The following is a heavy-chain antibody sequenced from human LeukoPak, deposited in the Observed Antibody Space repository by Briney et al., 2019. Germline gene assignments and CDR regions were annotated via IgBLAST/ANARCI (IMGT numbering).Heavy chain of an antibody. CDR2: FYHSGST. Sequence: PSETLSLTCTVSGYSISSGYYWGWIRQPPGKGLEWVGSFYHSGSTYYNPSLKRRVTISVDTSKNQFSLRLRSVTAADTAVYYCAKDYYNILTGYYKGHYFDYWGQGTLVTVSS. J-gene: IGHJ4*02. CDR3: AKDYYNILTGYYKGHYFDY. V-gene: IGHV4-38-2*02. CDR1: GYSISSGYY. D-gene: IGHD3-9*01.